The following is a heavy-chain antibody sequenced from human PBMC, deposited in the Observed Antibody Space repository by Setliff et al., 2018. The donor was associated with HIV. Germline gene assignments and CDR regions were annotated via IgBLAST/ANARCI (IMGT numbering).Heavy chain of an antibody. Sequence: GGSLRLSCTASGFSFSTHDMNWVRQAPGRGLEWISYITSDSSVKYYADSVKGRFTISRDNAGRSLYLQMNSLKVEDTAVYYCTAGYYGPNPWGQGTPVTVSS. CDR1: GFSFSTHD. V-gene: IGHV3-48*03. CDR3: TAGYYGPNP. CDR2: ITSDSSVK. J-gene: IGHJ5*01. D-gene: IGHD3-10*01.